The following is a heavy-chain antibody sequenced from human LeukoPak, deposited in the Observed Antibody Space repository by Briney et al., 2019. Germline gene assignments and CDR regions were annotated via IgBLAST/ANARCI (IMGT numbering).Heavy chain of an antibody. CDR3: ARVVAAAGVWFDP. D-gene: IGHD6-13*01. V-gene: IGHV3-21*01. CDR1: GFTFSSYD. J-gene: IGHJ5*02. CDR2: ISSSSNYI. Sequence: PGGSLRLSCAASGFTFSSYDMNWVRQAPGKGLEWVSSISSSSNYIYYADSVKGRFTISRDNAKNSLYLQMNSLRAEDTAVYYCARVVAAAGVWFDPWGQGTLVTVSS.